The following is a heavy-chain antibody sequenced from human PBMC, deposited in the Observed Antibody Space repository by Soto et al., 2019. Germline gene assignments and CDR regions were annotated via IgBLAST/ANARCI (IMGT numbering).Heavy chain of an antibody. D-gene: IGHD1-1*01. V-gene: IGHV2-5*01. CDR1: GFSLTTSGVG. J-gene: IGHJ6*03. CDR2: IYWNDDK. Sequence: SGPTLVNPTQTLTLTCTFSGFSLTTSGVGVGWIRQPPGKALEWLALIYWNDDKRYSPSLKSRLTMTKDTSKNQVVLTMTNMDPVDTATYYCAHRSGTPPDAGPFYVWGKGTPVTV. CDR3: AHRSGTPPDAGPFYV.